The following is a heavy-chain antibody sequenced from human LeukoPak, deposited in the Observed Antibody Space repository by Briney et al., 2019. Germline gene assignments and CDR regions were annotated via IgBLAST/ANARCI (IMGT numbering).Heavy chain of an antibody. CDR1: GGSISSGSYY. J-gene: IGHJ6*03. CDR3: ARATSSYFYYMDV. CDR2: IYTSGST. D-gene: IGHD5-12*01. V-gene: IGHV4-61*02. Sequence: SSETLSLTCTVSGGSISSGSYYWSWIRQPAGKGLEWIGRIYTSGSTNYNPSLKSRVTISVDTSKNQFSLKLSSVTAADTAVYYCARATSSYFYYMDVWGKGTTVTISS.